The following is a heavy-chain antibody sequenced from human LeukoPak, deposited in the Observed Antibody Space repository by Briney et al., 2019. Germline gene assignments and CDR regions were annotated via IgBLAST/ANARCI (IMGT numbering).Heavy chain of an antibody. CDR2: IYHSGGT. J-gene: IGHJ3*02. V-gene: IGHV4-30-4*07. Sequence: SETLSLTCAVSGGSISSGAYSWSWIRQPPGKGPEWIGYIYHSGGTYYNPSLKSRVTMSVDTSKNQFSLKLSSVTAADTAVYYCARPYYDSSGYYHDAFDIWGQGTMVTVSS. D-gene: IGHD3-22*01. CDR1: GGSISSGAYS. CDR3: ARPYYDSSGYYHDAFDI.